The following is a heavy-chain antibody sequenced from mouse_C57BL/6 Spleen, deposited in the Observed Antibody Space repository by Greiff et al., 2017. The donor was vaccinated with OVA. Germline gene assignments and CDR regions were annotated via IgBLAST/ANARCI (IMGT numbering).Heavy chain of an antibody. J-gene: IGHJ2*01. D-gene: IGHD4-1*01. Sequence: DVHLVESGGGLVKPGGSLKLSCAASGFTFSSYAMSWVRQTPEKRLEWVATISDGGSYTYYPDNVKGRFTISRDNAKNNLYLQMSHLKSEDTAMYYCARGLGSFDYWGQGTTLTVSS. CDR3: ARGLGSFDY. CDR1: GFTFSSYA. V-gene: IGHV5-4*01. CDR2: ISDGGSYT.